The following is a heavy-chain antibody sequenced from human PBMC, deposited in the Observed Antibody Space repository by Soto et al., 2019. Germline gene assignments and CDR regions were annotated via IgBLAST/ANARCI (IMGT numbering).Heavy chain of an antibody. CDR3: ATVPTYYYDGSGYANAFDV. CDR2: IYYSGSI. J-gene: IGHJ3*01. CDR1: GASINSGDYY. V-gene: IGHV4-30-4*01. D-gene: IGHD3-22*01. Sequence: SETLSLTCTVSGASINSGDYYWSWIRQPPGKGLEWIGYIYYSGSIYHNPSLKSRVIISVDMPKNQFSLKLSSVTAADTAVYYCATVPTYYYDGSGYANAFDVWGQGTMVTVS.